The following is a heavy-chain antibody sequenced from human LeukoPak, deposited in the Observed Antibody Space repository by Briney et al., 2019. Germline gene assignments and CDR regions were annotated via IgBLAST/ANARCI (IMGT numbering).Heavy chain of an antibody. CDR2: ISRDGNTE. CDR1: GFTFSDYN. Sequence: GGSLRLSCVASGFTFSDYNMHWVRQAPGKGLEWVAIISRDGNTEFYADSVKGRFTFSRDNSRNTVYLQMNSLRPDDTAIYYCARDYNWAFDYWGQGTLVTVSS. CDR3: ARDYNWAFDY. J-gene: IGHJ4*02. V-gene: IGHV3-30-3*01. D-gene: IGHD1-20*01.